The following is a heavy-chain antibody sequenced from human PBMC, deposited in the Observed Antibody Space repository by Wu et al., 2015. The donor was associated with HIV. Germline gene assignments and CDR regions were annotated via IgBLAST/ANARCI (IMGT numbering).Heavy chain of an antibody. Sequence: QVQLVQSGAEVKKPGASVKVSCKASGYTFTDLYVHWVRQAPGQGLEWMGWVSANNGDTSYAQKFQGRVTVTTDTSTTTSYMELRSLKSDDTAIYYCAREGVDAFHPWGQGTLVTVSS. J-gene: IGHJ5*02. D-gene: IGHD5-12*01. CDR3: AREGVDAFHP. V-gene: IGHV1-18*04. CDR1: GYTFTDLY. CDR2: VSANNGDT.